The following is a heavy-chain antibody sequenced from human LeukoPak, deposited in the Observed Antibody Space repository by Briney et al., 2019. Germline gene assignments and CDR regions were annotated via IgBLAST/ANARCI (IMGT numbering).Heavy chain of an antibody. J-gene: IGHJ4*02. Sequence: ASVKVSCKASGYTFTSYYMHWVRQAPGKGLEWMGGFDPEDGETIYAQKFQGRVTMTEDTSTDTAYMELSSLRSEDTAVYYCATGGSYGYWGQGTLVTVSS. CDR2: FDPEDGET. D-gene: IGHD1-26*01. CDR1: GYTFTSYY. CDR3: ATGGSYGY. V-gene: IGHV1-24*01.